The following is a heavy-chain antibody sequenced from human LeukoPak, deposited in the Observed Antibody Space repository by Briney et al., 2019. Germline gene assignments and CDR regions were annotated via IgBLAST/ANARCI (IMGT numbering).Heavy chain of an antibody. D-gene: IGHD1-14*01. CDR3: ARRRRYHALMDV. Sequence: GESLKISCMASGYTFTDYWIGWVRQMPGKGLEWMGIIYPGESDIRYSPSFQGQVTISADKSINTAYLHLTSLRASDTAMYYCARRRRYHALMDVWGKGTTVTVSS. V-gene: IGHV5-51*01. J-gene: IGHJ6*03. CDR1: GYTFTDYW. CDR2: IYPGESDI.